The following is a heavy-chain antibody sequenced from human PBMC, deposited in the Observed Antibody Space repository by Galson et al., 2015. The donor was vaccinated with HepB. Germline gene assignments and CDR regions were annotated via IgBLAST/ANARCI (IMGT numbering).Heavy chain of an antibody. V-gene: IGHV5-51*03. CDR1: GYSFSKYW. Sequence: QSGAEVKKPGESLKISCKGSGYSFSKYWIAWVRQMPGKGLGWMGIIYPGDSDTKYSPSFQGHVTISADKSISTVYLQWSSLKASDTAMYYCAREYYLSGSNPSDSWGQGTPVTVSS. J-gene: IGHJ4*02. D-gene: IGHD3-10*01. CDR2: IYPGDSDT. CDR3: AREYYLSGSNPSDS.